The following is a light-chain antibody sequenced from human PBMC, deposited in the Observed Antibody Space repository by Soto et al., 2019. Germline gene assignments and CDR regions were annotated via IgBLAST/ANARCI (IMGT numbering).Light chain of an antibody. CDR1: SSDFGDSTY. CDR3: TSYTRSGLIV. V-gene: IGLV2-14*01. Sequence: QSAPTQPASVSGSPGQSITVSCTGTSSDFGDSTYVSWYQQHPGKAPRLIIYDVNNRPSGVAARFSASRSGNTASLTISGLQAEDEADYYCTSYTRSGLIVFGTGTKLTVL. J-gene: IGLJ1*01. CDR2: DVN.